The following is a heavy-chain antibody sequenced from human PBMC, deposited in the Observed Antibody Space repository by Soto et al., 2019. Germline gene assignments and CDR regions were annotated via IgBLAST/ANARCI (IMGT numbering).Heavy chain of an antibody. CDR3: ARVTLAANFYNDYYMDV. CDR2: IYYSGST. D-gene: IGHD2-15*01. CDR1: GGSISSYY. J-gene: IGHJ6*03. Sequence: PSETLSLTCTVSGGSISSYYWSWIRQPPGKGLAWIWYIYYSGSTNYNPSLTSRVTLSVDTSRNQFCLKPSSVTDADTAVYYCARVTLAANFYNDYYMDVWGKGTTVTISS. V-gene: IGHV4-59*01.